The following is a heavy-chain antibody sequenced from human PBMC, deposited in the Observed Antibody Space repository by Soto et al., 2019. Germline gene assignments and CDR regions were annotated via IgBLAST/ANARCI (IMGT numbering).Heavy chain of an antibody. J-gene: IGHJ5*02. CDR2: ISYDGSNK. D-gene: IGHD2-15*01. CDR3: AREVVTIAGGWFDP. Sequence: QVQLVESGGGVVQPGRSPRLSCAASGFTFSSYAMHWVRQAPGKGLEWVAVISYDGSNKYYADSVKGRFTISRDNSKNTLYLQMNSLRAEDTAVYYCAREVVTIAGGWFDPWGQGTLVTVSS. V-gene: IGHV3-30-3*01. CDR1: GFTFSSYA.